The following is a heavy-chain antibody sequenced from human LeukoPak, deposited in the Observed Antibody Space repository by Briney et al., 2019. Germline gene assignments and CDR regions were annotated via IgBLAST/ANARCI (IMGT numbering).Heavy chain of an antibody. Sequence: SETLSLTCTVSGGSIMVAAYSWSWIRQPPGKGLEWIGYIYYSGRTYYNPSLKSRVTISLDRSKNQFSLKLSSVTAADTGVYFCARGYGDNSGAFDIWGQGTLVTVSS. CDR3: ARGYGDNSGAFDI. D-gene: IGHD4-23*01. CDR2: IYYSGRT. J-gene: IGHJ3*02. CDR1: GGSIMVAAYS. V-gene: IGHV4-30-2*01.